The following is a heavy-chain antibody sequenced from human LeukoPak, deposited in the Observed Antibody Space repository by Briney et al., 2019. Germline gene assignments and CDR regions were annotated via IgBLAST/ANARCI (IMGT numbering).Heavy chain of an antibody. CDR2: ISTSGTTI. Sequence: PGGSLRLSCAPSGFTFSLYEMNWVRQAPGKGREWVSYISTSGTTIYYADSVKGRFTISRDNAKNSLYLQMNSLRAEDTAVYYCAREVGAYFDYWGQGTLVTVSS. V-gene: IGHV3-48*03. D-gene: IGHD1-26*01. J-gene: IGHJ4*02. CDR3: AREVGAYFDY. CDR1: GFTFSLYE.